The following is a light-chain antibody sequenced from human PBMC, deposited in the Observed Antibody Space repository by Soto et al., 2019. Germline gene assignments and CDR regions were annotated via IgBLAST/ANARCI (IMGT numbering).Light chain of an antibody. CDR1: QDIVTY. V-gene: IGKV1-9*01. CDR2: AAS. CDR3: QQLLSYPIT. J-gene: IGKJ5*01. Sequence: IQLTQSPSSLSASVGDRVTITCRASQDIVTYLAWYQQKPGKAPKLLIYAASTLQSGVPLSFSGSGSGTSFTLTISSLQPEDFATYYCQQLLSYPITFGQGTRLEIK.